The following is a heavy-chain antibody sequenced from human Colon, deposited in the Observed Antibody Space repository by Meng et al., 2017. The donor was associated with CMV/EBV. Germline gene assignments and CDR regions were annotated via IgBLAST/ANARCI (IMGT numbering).Heavy chain of an antibody. CDR3: ARGHLLWSGYYASGVFFQH. CDR2: INHSGST. D-gene: IGHD3-3*01. J-gene: IGHJ1*01. CDR1: GGSFSGYY. V-gene: IGHV4-34*01. Sequence: SETLSLTCAVYGGSFSGYYWSWIRQTPGKGLEWIGEINHSGSTNYNPSLKSRVTISVDTSKNQFSLKLSSVTAADTAVYYCARGHLLWSGYYASGVFFQHWGQGTLVTVSS.